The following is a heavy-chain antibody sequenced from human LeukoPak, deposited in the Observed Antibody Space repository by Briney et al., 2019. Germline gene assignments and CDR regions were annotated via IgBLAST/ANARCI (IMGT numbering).Heavy chain of an antibody. J-gene: IGHJ4*02. CDR2: IYNTGST. CDR3: ARRGGSSSLYPYYFDY. CDR1: GGSISTYY. D-gene: IGHD6-13*01. V-gene: IGHV4-59*08. Sequence: SETLSLTCTVSGGSISTYYWNWIRQPPGKGLEWIGCIYNTGSTNYNPSLKSRVTISVDTSKNQFSLKLNSVTAADTAVYYCARRGGSSSLYPYYFDYWGQGTMVTVSS.